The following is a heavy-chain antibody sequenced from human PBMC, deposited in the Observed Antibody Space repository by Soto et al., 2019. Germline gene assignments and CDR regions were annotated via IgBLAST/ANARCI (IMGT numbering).Heavy chain of an antibody. Sequence: SETQSLTCTLSGGSISSGGYYWSSIRHHPGKGLEWIGYIHYSGSAYYNTSLESRVTISVDTSKNQFSVKLSSVTAADTAVYYCARCYDSSGYNWFDPWGQGTLVTVSS. CDR2: IHYSGSA. V-gene: IGHV4-31*03. J-gene: IGHJ5*02. CDR3: ARCYDSSGYNWFDP. D-gene: IGHD3-22*01. CDR1: GGSISSGGYY.